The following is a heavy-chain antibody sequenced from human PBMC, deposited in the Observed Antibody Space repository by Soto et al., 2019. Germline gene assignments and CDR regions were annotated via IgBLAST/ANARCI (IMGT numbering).Heavy chain of an antibody. D-gene: IGHD1-26*01. CDR1: GYSISSTNW. CDR2: IYYSGTT. Sequence: SETLSLTCAVSGYSISSTNWWGWIRQPPGRGLEWIGYIYYSGTTYYTPSLKSRVTMSVDSSKNQFPLKLSSVTAVDTAVYYCARKSGSKNYGMDVWGQGPSVTVYS. V-gene: IGHV4-28*01. CDR3: ARKSGSKNYGMDV. J-gene: IGHJ6*02.